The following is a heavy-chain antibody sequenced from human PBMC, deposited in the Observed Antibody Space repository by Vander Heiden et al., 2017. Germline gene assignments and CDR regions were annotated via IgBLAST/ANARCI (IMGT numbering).Heavy chain of an antibody. CDR3: ARGRLAVAGTDDY. V-gene: IGHV4-31*03. CDR2: IYYSGST. CDR1: GGSTSSVGYY. D-gene: IGHD6-19*01. Sequence: QVHLHASGPGLVKPSQTLSLTCTVSGGSTSSVGYYWSWIRQHPGKGLEWIGYIYYSGSTDYNPSLKSRVTISVDTSKNQFSLKLSSVTAADTAVYYCARGRLAVAGTDDYWGQGTLVTVSS. J-gene: IGHJ4*02.